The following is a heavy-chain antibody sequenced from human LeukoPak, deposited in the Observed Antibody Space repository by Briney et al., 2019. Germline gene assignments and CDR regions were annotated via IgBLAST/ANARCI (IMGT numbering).Heavy chain of an antibody. V-gene: IGHV3-30*04. CDR2: ISNDGITR. CDR3: ARGKGRSGWYRGVVY. Sequence: PGRSLRLSCAASGFTFNQYVIHWARQAPGKGLEWVAVISNDGITRFYATSVKGRCTISRDDSKNTVYLQLSSLRVEDTAVYYCARGKGRSGWYRGVVYWGQGTLVTVSS. D-gene: IGHD6-19*01. J-gene: IGHJ4*02. CDR1: GFTFNQYV.